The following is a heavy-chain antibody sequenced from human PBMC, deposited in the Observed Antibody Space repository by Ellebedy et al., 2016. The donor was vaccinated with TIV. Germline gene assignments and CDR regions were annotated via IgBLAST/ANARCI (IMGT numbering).Heavy chain of an antibody. J-gene: IGHJ6*03. V-gene: IGHV7-4-1*02. CDR2: INTNTGNP. D-gene: IGHD2-2*01. Sequence: AASVKVSCKASGSTFISYAMNWVRQAPGQGLEWMGWINTNTGNPTYAQGFTGRFVFSLDPSVSTAYLQISSLRAEDTAVYFCARDLEDQLIHYMDVWGKGTTVTVSS. CDR1: GSTFISYA. CDR3: ARDLEDQLIHYMDV.